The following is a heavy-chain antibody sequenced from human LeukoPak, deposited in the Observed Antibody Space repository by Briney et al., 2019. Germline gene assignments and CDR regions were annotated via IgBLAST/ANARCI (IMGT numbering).Heavy chain of an antibody. Sequence: ASVKVSCKASGYTFTSYGISWVRQAPGQGLEWMGWISAYNGNTNYAQKLQGRVTMTTDTSTSTAYMELRSLRSDDTAVYYCARDLLVVVPAAIPGSNIWGQGTMVTVSS. CDR1: GYTFTSYG. CDR3: ARDLLVVVPAAIPGSNI. J-gene: IGHJ3*02. V-gene: IGHV1-18*01. CDR2: ISAYNGNT. D-gene: IGHD2-2*01.